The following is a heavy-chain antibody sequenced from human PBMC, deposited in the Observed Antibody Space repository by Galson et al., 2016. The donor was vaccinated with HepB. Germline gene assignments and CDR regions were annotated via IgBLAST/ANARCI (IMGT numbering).Heavy chain of an antibody. Sequence: SLRLSCAGSGFSFSNYGMNWVRQAPGNGLEWVAAISSGGSNKDYGDSVKGRFTIFRDNSNNTLSLQMNSLRVEDTALYYCAKDISPLLQGVIGYWGQGTLVTVSS. J-gene: IGHJ4*02. D-gene: IGHD3-16*02. CDR2: ISSGGSNK. V-gene: IGHV3-30*18. CDR3: AKDISPLLQGVIGY. CDR1: GFSFSNYG.